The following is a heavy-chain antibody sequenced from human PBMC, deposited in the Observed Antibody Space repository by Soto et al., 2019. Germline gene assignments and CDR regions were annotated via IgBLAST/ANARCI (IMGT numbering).Heavy chain of an antibody. D-gene: IGHD5-18*01. Sequence: SETLSLTCTVSGGSISSGGYYWIWIRQHPGKGLEWIGYIYYSGSTYYNPSLKSRVTISVDTSKNQFSLKLSSVTAADTAVYYCAVDKAMGNYYYYGMDVWGQGTTVTVSS. J-gene: IGHJ6*02. CDR1: GGSISSGGYY. V-gene: IGHV4-31*03. CDR3: AVDKAMGNYYYYGMDV. CDR2: IYYSGST.